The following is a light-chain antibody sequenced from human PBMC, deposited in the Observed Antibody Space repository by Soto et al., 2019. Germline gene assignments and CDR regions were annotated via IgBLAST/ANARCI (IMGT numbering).Light chain of an antibody. V-gene: IGLV2-14*01. CDR3: SSYTSAGV. CDR2: DVS. Sequence: QSALTQPASVSGSPGQSITISCTGTSSDVGGYNYVSWYQQHPGKAPKLMIYDVSNRPSGVSNLFSGSKSGNTASLTISGLQAEDEAYYYCSSYTSAGVFGGGTKLTVL. J-gene: IGLJ2*01. CDR1: SSDVGGYNY.